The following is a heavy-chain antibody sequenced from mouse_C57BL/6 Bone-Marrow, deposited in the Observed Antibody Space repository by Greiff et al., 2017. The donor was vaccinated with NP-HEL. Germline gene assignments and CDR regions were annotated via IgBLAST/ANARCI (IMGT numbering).Heavy chain of an antibody. CDR2: IRSKSSNYAT. J-gene: IGHJ4*01. V-gene: IGHV10-3*01. CDR1: GFTFNTYA. Sequence: EVNVVESGGGLVQPKGSLKLSCAASGFTFNTYAMHWVRQAPGKGLEWVARIRSKSSNYATYYADSVKDRFTISRDDSQSMLYLQMNNLKTEDTAMYYCVRGITTGYYYAMDYWGQGTSVTVSS. D-gene: IGHD1-1*01. CDR3: VRGITTGYYYAMDY.